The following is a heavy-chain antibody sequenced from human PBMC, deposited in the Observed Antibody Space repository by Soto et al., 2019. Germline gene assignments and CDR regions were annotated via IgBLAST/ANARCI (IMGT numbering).Heavy chain of an antibody. CDR1: GYTFTGYY. CDR3: ARENCGVVISPVGYYYYGMDV. CDR2: INPNSGGT. J-gene: IGHJ6*02. D-gene: IGHD3-3*01. Sequence: GASVKVSCKASGYTFTGYYMHWVRQAPGQGLEWMGWINPNSGGTNYAQKFQGWVTMTRDTSISTAYMELSRLRSDDTAVYYCARENCGVVISPVGYYYYGMDVWGQGTTVTVSS. V-gene: IGHV1-2*04.